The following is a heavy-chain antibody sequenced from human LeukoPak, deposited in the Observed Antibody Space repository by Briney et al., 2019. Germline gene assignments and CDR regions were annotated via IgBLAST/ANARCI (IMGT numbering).Heavy chain of an antibody. J-gene: IGHJ4*02. CDR1: GFTFSSYV. V-gene: IGHV3-23*01. CDR2: ISGNGGST. Sequence: GGSLRLSCAASGFTFSSYVMSWVRQAPGKGLEWVSTISGNGGSTYYGDSAKGRFTISRDNSKSTLYLQMKSLRAEDTAVYYCARGQGLRYFDYWGQGSLVTVSS. CDR3: ARGQGLRYFDY. D-gene: IGHD3-9*01.